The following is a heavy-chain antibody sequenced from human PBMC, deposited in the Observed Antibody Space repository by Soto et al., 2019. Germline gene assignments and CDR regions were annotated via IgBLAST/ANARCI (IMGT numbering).Heavy chain of an antibody. CDR2: IYSGGST. CDR1: GFAVSSNY. J-gene: IGHJ4*02. D-gene: IGHD3-22*01. CDR3: ARGPLSSGYYLGY. Sequence: QLGGSLRLSCAASGFAVSSNYMSRVRQAPGKGLEWVSVIYSGGSTYYADSVKGRFTISRDNSKNTLYLQMNSLRAEDTAVYYCARGPLSSGYYLGYWGQGTPVTVSS. V-gene: IGHV3-53*01.